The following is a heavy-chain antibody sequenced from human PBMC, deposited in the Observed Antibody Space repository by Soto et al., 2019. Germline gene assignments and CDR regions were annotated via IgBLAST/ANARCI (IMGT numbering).Heavy chain of an antibody. CDR3: ARGFRVAATRWWFDP. CDR1: GGTFSSYD. D-gene: IGHD2-15*01. Sequence: ASVKVSCKASGGTFSSYDISWVRQAPGQGLEWMGWISTYNGNTNYAQKLQGRVTMTTDTSTSTAYMELRSLRSDDTVVYYCARGFRVAATRWWFDPWGQGTLVTVSS. CDR2: ISTYNGNT. V-gene: IGHV1-18*01. J-gene: IGHJ5*02.